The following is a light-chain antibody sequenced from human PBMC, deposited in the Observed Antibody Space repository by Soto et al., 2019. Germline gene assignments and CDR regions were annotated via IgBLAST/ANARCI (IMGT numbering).Light chain of an antibody. J-gene: IGLJ1*01. CDR2: EVT. CDR1: SSDVGGYNY. V-gene: IGLV2-8*01. CDR3: SSFAGTNNYV. Sequence: QSVLTQPPSASGSPGQSVIISCTGTSSDVGGYNYVSWYQQHPGKAPKLMIYEVTKRPSGVPDRFSGSKSGNTASLTVSGLQAEDEADYYCSSFAGTNNYVFGTGTKLTVL.